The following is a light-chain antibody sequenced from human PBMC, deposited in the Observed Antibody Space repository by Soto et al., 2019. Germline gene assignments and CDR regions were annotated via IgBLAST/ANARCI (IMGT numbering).Light chain of an antibody. CDR3: QQNGRSPT. V-gene: IGKV3-20*01. CDR1: RPVVRQY. J-gene: IGKJ3*01. CDR2: DAV. Sequence: EIVLTQSPDALSLSPGERVSLSCRASRPVVRQYTAWYHQKPGQAPRLLIHDAVSRATGIPYRFSGSGCGSGTDFTLFISRLEPEDCGVYYCQQNGRSPTFGPGTKVEVK.